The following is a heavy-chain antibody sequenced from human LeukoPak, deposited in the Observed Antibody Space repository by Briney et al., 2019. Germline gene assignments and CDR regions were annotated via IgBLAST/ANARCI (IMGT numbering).Heavy chain of an antibody. V-gene: IGHV3-23*01. D-gene: IGHD4-23*01. CDR2: ISGSGGST. CDR1: GFTFSSYA. J-gene: IGHJ4*02. Sequence: GGSLRLSCAASGFTFSSYAMSWVRQAPGKGLERVSAISGSGGSTYYADSVKGRFTISRDNAKNSVYLQMNSLRAEDTAVYYCAISANGGNSFWNYWGQGTLVTVSS. CDR3: AISANGGNSFWNY.